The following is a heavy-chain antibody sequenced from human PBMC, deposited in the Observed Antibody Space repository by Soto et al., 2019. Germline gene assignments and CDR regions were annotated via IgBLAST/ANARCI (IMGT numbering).Heavy chain of an antibody. V-gene: IGHV1-2*02. CDR3: ARGGTSYGYNY. D-gene: IGHD5-18*01. CDR1: GYTFTDNY. J-gene: IGHJ4*02. CDR2: INPNEDVT. Sequence: QVQLVPSGAEVRKPGASVKVSCKASGYTFTDNYIHWVRQGPGQGLEWMGWINPNEDVTNYARKFQGRVTMSRDTFISTAYMELSRLRSDGTAVCYCARGGTSYGYNYWGQGTLVTVSS.